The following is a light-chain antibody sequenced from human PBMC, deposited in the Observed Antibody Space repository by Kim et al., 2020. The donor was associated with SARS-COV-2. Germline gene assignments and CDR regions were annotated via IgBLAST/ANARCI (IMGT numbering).Light chain of an antibody. J-gene: IGKJ2*01. CDR2: KAS. CDR1: QSISTW. CDR3: QQYNSYPYT. V-gene: IGKV1-5*03. Sequence: SASVGDRVTITCRASQSISTWLAWYQQKPGKAPNLLIYKASSLESGVPSRFSGSGSGTEFTLTISSLQPDDFATYYCQQYNSYPYTFGQGTKLEI.